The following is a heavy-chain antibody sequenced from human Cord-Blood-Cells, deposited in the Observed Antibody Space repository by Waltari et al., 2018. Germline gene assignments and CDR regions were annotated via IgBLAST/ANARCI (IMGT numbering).Heavy chain of an antibody. CDR1: GYSISSGYY. J-gene: IGHJ5*02. Sequence: QVQLQESGPGLVKPSETLSLTCAVSGYSISSGYYWGWIRQPPGKGLEWIGSIYHSGTPYYNPSPKGRVIISVDTSKNQFSLKLSSVTAADTAVYYCARDGGGPYSNYNWFDPWGQGTLVTVSS. CDR3: ARDGGGPYSNYNWFDP. D-gene: IGHD4-4*01. V-gene: IGHV4-38-2*02. CDR2: IYHSGTP.